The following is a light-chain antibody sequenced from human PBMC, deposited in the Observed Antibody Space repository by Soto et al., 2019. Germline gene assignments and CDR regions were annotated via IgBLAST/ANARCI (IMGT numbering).Light chain of an antibody. J-gene: IGKJ1*01. CDR3: QQSYITPLT. CDR1: QSISDY. CDR2: AAS. V-gene: IGKV1-39*01. Sequence: DIQMTQSPSSLSTSVGDRVTITCRASQSISDYLNWYQHKPGKVPNLLIYAASRLQSGVPSRISGSGSGTAFTLTIGSLEPEDFATYYCQQSYITPLTFGQGTRVEIK.